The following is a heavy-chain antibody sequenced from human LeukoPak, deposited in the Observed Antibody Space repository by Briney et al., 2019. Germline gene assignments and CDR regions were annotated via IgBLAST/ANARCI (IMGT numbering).Heavy chain of an antibody. V-gene: IGHV3-74*01. CDR2: MNSDGSST. CDR3: AKGESSSWFD. D-gene: IGHD6-13*01. CDR1: GFTFSTYR. J-gene: IGHJ4*02. Sequence: GGSLRLSCAASGFTFSTYRMHWVRQGPGKGLVRVSGMNSDGSSTVYADSVKGRFTISRDNAKNTLYLQMNSLRAEDTAVYYCAKGESSSWFDWGQGTLVTVSS.